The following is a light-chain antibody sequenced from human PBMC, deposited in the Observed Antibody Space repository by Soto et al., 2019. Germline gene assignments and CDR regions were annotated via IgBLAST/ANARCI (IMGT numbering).Light chain of an antibody. V-gene: IGLV1-51*01. Sequence: QSVLTQPPSGSAAPGQKVTISCSGSSSNIGNNYVSWYQQLPGTAPKLLIYDNDKRPSGIPDRFSGSKSGTSATLGITGLQTGDEADYYCGAWDSSLLPGLVFGSGTKVIVL. J-gene: IGLJ1*01. CDR2: DND. CDR1: SSNIGNNY. CDR3: GAWDSSLLPGLV.